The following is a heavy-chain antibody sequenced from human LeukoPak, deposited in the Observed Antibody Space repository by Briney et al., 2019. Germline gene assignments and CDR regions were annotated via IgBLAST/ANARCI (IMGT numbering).Heavy chain of an antibody. CDR3: AREGDAYGSMWGKEETQIDY. Sequence: ASVNVSCKASGYTFTSYYMHWVRQAPGQGLEWMGIINPSGGSTSYAQKFQGRVTMTRDMSTSTVYMELSSLRSEDTAVYYCAREGDAYGSMWGKEETQIDYWGQGTLVTVSS. D-gene: IGHD6-13*01. CDR2: INPSGGST. V-gene: IGHV1-46*01. J-gene: IGHJ4*02. CDR1: GYTFTSYY.